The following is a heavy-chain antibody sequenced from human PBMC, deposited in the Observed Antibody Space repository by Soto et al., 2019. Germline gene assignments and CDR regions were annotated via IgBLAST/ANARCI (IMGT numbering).Heavy chain of an antibody. Sequence: ASVKVSCKASGYTFTSYAMHWVRQAPGQRLEWMGWINAGNGNTKYSQKFQGRVTITRDTSASTAYMEMNSLRPEDTAVYFCAKDSGYNGYDVYDYYYGMDVWGQGTTDTVSS. CDR2: INAGNGNT. CDR1: GYTFTSYA. D-gene: IGHD5-12*01. J-gene: IGHJ6*02. CDR3: AKDSGYNGYDVYDYYYGMDV. V-gene: IGHV1-3*01.